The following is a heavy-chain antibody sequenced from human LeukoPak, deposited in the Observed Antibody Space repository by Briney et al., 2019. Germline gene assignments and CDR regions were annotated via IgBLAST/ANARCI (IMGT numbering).Heavy chain of an antibody. J-gene: IGHJ4*02. CDR2: ISAYNGNT. D-gene: IGHD3-3*01. CDR1: GYTFSSYG. Sequence: GASVKVSCKASGYTFSSYGFTWVRQAPGQGLEWMGWISAYNGNTKYAQKLQGRVTMTTDTSTSTAYMELRSLRSDDTAMYYCARSPPYNDFWSGTGLLDYWGQGTLVTVSS. V-gene: IGHV1-18*01. CDR3: ARSPPYNDFWSGTGLLDY.